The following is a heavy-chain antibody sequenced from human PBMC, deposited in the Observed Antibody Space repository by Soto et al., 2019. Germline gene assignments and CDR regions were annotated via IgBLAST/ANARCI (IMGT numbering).Heavy chain of an antibody. D-gene: IGHD3-22*01. J-gene: IGHJ6*02. Sequence: GASVKVSCKASGYTFTSYGIHWVRQAPGQRLEWTGWINAGNGNTKYLEKFQGRVTITRDTSASTAYLELSSLRSEDTAVYYCARDPNDSSAYYHHYYYGMDVWGQGTTVTVSS. CDR2: INAGNGNT. CDR3: ARDPNDSSAYYHHYYYGMDV. CDR1: GYTFTSYG. V-gene: IGHV1-3*01.